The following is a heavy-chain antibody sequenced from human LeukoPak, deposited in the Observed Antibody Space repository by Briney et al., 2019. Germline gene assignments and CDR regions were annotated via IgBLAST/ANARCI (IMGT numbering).Heavy chain of an antibody. CDR1: GFTFSSYA. Sequence: GGSLRLSCAASGFTFSSYAMSWVRQAPGKGLEWVSAISGSGGSTYYADSVKGRFTISRDNSKNTLYLQMNSLRAEDTAVYYCAKDIPRYCSGGSCSYGAFDIWGRGTMVTVSS. CDR2: ISGSGGST. V-gene: IGHV3-23*01. D-gene: IGHD2-15*01. J-gene: IGHJ3*02. CDR3: AKDIPRYCSGGSCSYGAFDI.